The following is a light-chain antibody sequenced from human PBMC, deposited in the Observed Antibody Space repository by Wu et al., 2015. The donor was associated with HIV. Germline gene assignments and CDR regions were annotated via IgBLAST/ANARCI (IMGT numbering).Light chain of an antibody. Sequence: EVVLTQSPGTLSLSPGERATLSCRASQSISSRHLAWYQQKPGQPPRLLIYLASSRATGTPDRFSGSGSGTDFTLTISRLEPEDFGLYYCHHFAPSSQTFGLGTNLEIK. CDR1: QSISSRH. CDR2: LAS. V-gene: IGKV3-20*01. CDR3: HHFAPSSQT. J-gene: IGKJ2*01.